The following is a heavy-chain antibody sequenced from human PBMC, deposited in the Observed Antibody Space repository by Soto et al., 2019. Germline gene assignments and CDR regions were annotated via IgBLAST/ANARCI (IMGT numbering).Heavy chain of an antibody. CDR3: ARDPSHGSGSYLDY. CDR1: GFTFSNYG. Sequence: PGGSLRLSCAASGFTFSNYGMHWVRQAPGKGLEWVAVIWYDGSNKYYADSVKGRFTISRDNSKNTLYVQMISLRAEDTAVYYCARDPSHGSGSYLDYWGQGTLVTV. J-gene: IGHJ4*02. CDR2: IWYDGSNK. V-gene: IGHV3-33*01. D-gene: IGHD3-10*01.